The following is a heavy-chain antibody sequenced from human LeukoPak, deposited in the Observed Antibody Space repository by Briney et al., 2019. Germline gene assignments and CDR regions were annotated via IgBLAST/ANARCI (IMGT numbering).Heavy chain of an antibody. D-gene: IGHD2-21*02. Sequence: QPGGSLRLSCAASGFTFSSYGMHWVRQAPGKGLEWVAVISYDGSNKYYADSVKGRFTISRDNSKNTLYLQMNSLRAEDTAVYYCAKMVHGRAYCGGDCSYFDYWGQGTLVTVSS. CDR2: ISYDGSNK. J-gene: IGHJ4*02. CDR1: GFTFSSYG. V-gene: IGHV3-30*18. CDR3: AKMVHGRAYCGGDCSYFDY.